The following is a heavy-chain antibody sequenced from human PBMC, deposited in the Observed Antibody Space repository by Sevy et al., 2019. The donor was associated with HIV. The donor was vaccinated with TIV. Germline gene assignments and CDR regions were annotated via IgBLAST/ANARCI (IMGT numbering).Heavy chain of an antibody. V-gene: IGHV4-59*13. D-gene: IGHD6-6*01. CDR1: GGSISSYY. CDR2: IYYSGST. Sequence: SETLSLTCTVSGGSISSYYWNWIRQPPGKGLEWIGYIYYSGSTNYNPSLKSRVTISVDTSKNQFSRKLSSVTAADTAVYYCARLRQLPPGYYGMDVWGQRTTVTVSS. J-gene: IGHJ6*02. CDR3: ARLRQLPPGYYGMDV.